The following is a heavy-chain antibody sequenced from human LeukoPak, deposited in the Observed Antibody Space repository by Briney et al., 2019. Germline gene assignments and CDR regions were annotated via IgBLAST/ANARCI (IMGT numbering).Heavy chain of an antibody. CDR1: GFTFSSYS. V-gene: IGHV3-21*01. Sequence: GGSLRLSCAASGFTFSSYSMNWVRQAPGKGLEWVSSISSSSSYIYYADSVKGRFTISRDNAKNSLYLQMNSLRAEDTAVYYCAREVVRGVISVSCAFDIWGQGTMVTVSS. D-gene: IGHD3-10*01. CDR2: ISSSSSYI. CDR3: AREVVRGVISVSCAFDI. J-gene: IGHJ3*02.